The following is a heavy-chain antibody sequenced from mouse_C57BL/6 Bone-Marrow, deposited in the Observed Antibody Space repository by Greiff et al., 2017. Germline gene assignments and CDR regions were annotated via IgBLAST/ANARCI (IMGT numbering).Heavy chain of an antibody. CDR2: ISDGGSYT. V-gene: IGHV5-4*03. J-gene: IGHJ2*01. CDR3: ARVGRVDY. CDR1: GFTFSSYA. Sequence: EVKLVESGGGLVKPGGSLKLSCAASGFTFSSYAMSWVRQTPEKRLEWVATISDGGSYTYYPDNVKGRFTISRDNAKNNLYLQMSHLKSEDTAMYYCARVGRVDYWGQGTTLTVSS.